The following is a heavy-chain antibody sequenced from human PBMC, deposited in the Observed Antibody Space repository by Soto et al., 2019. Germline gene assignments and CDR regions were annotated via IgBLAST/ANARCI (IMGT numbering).Heavy chain of an antibody. J-gene: IGHJ4*02. CDR2: ISGASSYI. CDR1: GFTFNSYS. Sequence: EVQLVESGGGLVKPGGSLRLSCAASGFTFNSYSLNWVRQAPGKGLEWVSSISGASSYIYYADSAKGRFTISRDNAKNSLYLLMNSLRAEDTAVYYCVRGYYGSGSYPYFDYWGQGTPVTVSS. CDR3: VRGYYGSGSYPYFDY. D-gene: IGHD3-10*01. V-gene: IGHV3-21*01.